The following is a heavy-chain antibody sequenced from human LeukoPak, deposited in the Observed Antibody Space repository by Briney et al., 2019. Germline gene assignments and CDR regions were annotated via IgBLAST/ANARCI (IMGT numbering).Heavy chain of an antibody. V-gene: IGHV4-59*01. CDR1: GGSMSSYY. CDR2: IYYSGST. CDR3: ARENPVIVGASYFDY. J-gene: IGHJ4*02. D-gene: IGHD1-26*01. Sequence: SETLSLTCTVSGGSMSSYYWIWIRQPPGKGLEWIGYIYYSGSTNYNPSLKSRVTISVDTSKNQFSLKLSSVTAADTAVYYCARENPVIVGASYFDYWGQGTLVTVSS.